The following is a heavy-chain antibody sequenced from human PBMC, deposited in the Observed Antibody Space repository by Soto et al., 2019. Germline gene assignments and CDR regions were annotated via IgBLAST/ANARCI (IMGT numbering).Heavy chain of an antibody. Sequence: GESLKISCKCSGYRFISYWLGWVRQMPGKGLEWMGIIYPGDSDTRYSPSFQGQVTFSADKSISTAYLQWSSLKASDTAMYYCARQSGDQAFDYWGQGTLVTVSS. CDR2: IYPGDSDT. D-gene: IGHD1-1*01. CDR3: ARQSGDQAFDY. CDR1: GYRFISYW. J-gene: IGHJ4*02. V-gene: IGHV5-51*01.